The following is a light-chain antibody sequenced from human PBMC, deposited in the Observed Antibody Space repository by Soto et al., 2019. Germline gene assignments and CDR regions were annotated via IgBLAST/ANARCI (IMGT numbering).Light chain of an antibody. J-gene: IGLJ3*02. V-gene: IGLV1-44*01. CDR2: SNS. CDR1: DSNIGSNT. Sequence: QSALTQPPSASGTPGQRVTISCSGSDSNIGSNTVNWYQQVPGTAPKLLIYSNSQRPSGVPDRFSGSKSGTSASLAISGLHSEDEGDYYCAAWDDSLNGRAVFGGGTKLTVL. CDR3: AAWDDSLNGRAV.